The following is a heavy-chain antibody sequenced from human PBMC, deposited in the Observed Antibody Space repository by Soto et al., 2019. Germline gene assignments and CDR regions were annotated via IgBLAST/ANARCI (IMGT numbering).Heavy chain of an antibody. CDR2: IYWDDDK. D-gene: IGHD3-3*01. CDR1: GFSLTTSGVV. Sequence: QITLNESGPTVVRPTETLTLTCRFSGFSLTTSGVVVGWIRQSPGKAPEWLALIYWDDDKRYSASLKSRLTITKDTSKHQVVLTVSDLDPTDTATYYCAHRVLRTVFGLVTTTAIYFDFWGQGTPVAVSS. J-gene: IGHJ4*02. V-gene: IGHV2-5*02. CDR3: AHRVLRTVFGLVTTTAIYFDF.